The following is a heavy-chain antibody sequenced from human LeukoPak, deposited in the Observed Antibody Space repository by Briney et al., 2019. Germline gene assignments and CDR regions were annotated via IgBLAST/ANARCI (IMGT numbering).Heavy chain of an antibody. J-gene: IGHJ6*04. V-gene: IGHV3-48*03. CDR1: GFTFSSYE. CDR2: VSSSGSTI. CDR3: AELGITMIGGV. Sequence: GGSLRLSCAASGFTFSSYEMNWVRQAPGKGLEWVSYVSSSGSTIYYADSVKGRFTISRDNAKNSLHLQMNSLRAEDTAVYYCAELGITMIGGVWGKGTTVTISS. D-gene: IGHD3-10*02.